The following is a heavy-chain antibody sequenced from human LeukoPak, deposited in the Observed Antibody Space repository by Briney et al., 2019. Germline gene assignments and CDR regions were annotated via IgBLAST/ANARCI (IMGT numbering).Heavy chain of an antibody. V-gene: IGHV1-69*04. CDR2: IIPILGIA. J-gene: IGHJ5*02. D-gene: IGHD6-19*01. CDR3: ARDPITGAADNWFDP. CDR1: GGTFISYT. Sequence: ASVKVSCKASGGTFISYTISWGRQAPGQGGEWRGRIIPILGIATYAQKFQGRLTITAYKSPSTAYMELSSLSPEDTAVYYCARDPITGAADNWFDPWGQGTLVTVSS.